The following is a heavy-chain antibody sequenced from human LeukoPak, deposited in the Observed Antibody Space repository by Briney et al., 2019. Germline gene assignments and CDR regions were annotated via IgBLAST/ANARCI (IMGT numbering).Heavy chain of an antibody. Sequence: SETLSLTCTVSGGSISSYYWSWIRQPPGKGLEWIGYIYYSGSTNYNPSLKSRVTISVDTSKNQFSLKLSSVTAADTAVYYCARDLGRQDDYWGQGTLVTVSS. J-gene: IGHJ4*02. D-gene: IGHD6-25*01. CDR3: ARDLGRQDDY. CDR1: GGSISSYY. V-gene: IGHV4-59*01. CDR2: IYYSGST.